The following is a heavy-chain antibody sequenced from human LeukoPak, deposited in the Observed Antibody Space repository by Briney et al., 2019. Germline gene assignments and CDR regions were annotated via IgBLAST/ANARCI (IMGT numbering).Heavy chain of an antibody. Sequence: PGGSLRLSCAASGFIFSGYEMNWVRQSPGKGLEWVSYITTSGSSKYYADSMKGRFTISRDNAKNSLYLQMNSLRADDTAVYYCARTAYDSSGYYTIDYWGQGTLVTVSS. CDR3: ARTAYDSSGYYTIDY. J-gene: IGHJ4*02. CDR1: GFIFSGYE. V-gene: IGHV3-48*03. D-gene: IGHD3-22*01. CDR2: ITTSGSSK.